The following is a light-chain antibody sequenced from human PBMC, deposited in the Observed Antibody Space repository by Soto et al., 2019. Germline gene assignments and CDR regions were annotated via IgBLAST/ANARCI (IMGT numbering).Light chain of an antibody. Sequence: EFVLTQSPGTLSLSPGERATLSCRASQSVSSSYLAWYQQKPGQAPRVLIYGASSRATGIPDRFSGSGSGTDFTLTISRLESEDFAVYYCQQYDTSPFTFGPGTKVDVK. CDR2: GAS. V-gene: IGKV3-20*01. CDR1: QSVSSSY. J-gene: IGKJ3*01. CDR3: QQYDTSPFT.